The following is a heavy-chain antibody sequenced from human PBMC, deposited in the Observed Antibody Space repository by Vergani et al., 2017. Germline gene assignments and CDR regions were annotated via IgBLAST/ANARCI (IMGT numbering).Heavy chain of an antibody. V-gene: IGHV4-34*01. CDR1: GGSFSGYY. CDR3: AKLGYCSSSSCGRGYGMDV. J-gene: IGHJ6*02. Sequence: QVQLQQWGAGLLKPSETLSLTCAVSGGSFSGYYWSWIRQPPGKGLEWIGEINHSGSTNYNPSIKSRVTISVDTSKNKFSLKLSSVTAADTAVYYCAKLGYCSSSSCGRGYGMDVWGQGTTVTVSS. CDR2: INHSGST. D-gene: IGHD2-2*01.